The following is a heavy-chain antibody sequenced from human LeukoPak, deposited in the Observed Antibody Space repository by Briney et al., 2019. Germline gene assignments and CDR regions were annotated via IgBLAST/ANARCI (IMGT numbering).Heavy chain of an antibody. CDR2: IRFDGSNK. CDR1: RFTFNNYG. V-gene: IGHV3-30*02. Sequence: PGGSLRLSCAASRFTFNNYGMHWVRQAPGKGLEWVAFIRFDGSNKYYADSVKGRFTIPRDNSKNTLYLQMNSLRAEDTAIYYCAKDGSDMVRRVITPGAFDIWGQGTMVTVSS. CDR3: AKDGSDMVRRVITPGAFDI. D-gene: IGHD3-10*01. J-gene: IGHJ3*02.